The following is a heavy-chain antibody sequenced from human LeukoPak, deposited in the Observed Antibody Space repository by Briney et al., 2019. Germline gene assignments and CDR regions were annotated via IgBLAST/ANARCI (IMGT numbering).Heavy chain of an antibody. V-gene: IGHV4-59*01. CDR1: GGSISGYY. D-gene: IGHD4-11*01. CDR3: ARDWDYGNFVYALDV. Sequence: PSETLSLTCTVSGGSISGYYWSWIRQPPGKGLEWIGYIFYTGSTSYNPSLKGRVTMSVDTSKNQFSVKLTSVTAADTAVYYCARDWDYGNFVYALDVWGQGTTVTVSS. J-gene: IGHJ3*01. CDR2: IFYTGST.